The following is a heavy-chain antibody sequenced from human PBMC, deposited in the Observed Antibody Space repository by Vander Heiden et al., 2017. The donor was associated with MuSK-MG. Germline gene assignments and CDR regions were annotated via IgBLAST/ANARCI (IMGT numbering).Heavy chain of an antibody. D-gene: IGHD6-19*01. V-gene: IGHV3-30-3*01. CDR2: ISYDGSNA. J-gene: IGHJ4*02. CDR1: GFPFSNFA. CDR3: ARSAAVQWLVTDY. Sequence: QVQLVESGGGVVQPGRSLRLSCAASGFPFSNFAMHWVRQAPGKGLEWVAVISYDGSNAYYADSVKGQFTISRDNSRNTLYLQMSSLRPEDTAVYYCARSAAVQWLVTDYWGQGTLVTVS.